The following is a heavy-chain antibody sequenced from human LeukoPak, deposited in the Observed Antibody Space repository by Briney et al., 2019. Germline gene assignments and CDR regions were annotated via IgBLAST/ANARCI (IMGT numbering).Heavy chain of an antibody. CDR2: IIPILGIA. Sequence: SVKVSCKASGGTFSSYAISWVRQAPGQGLEWMGRIIPILGIANYAQKFQGRVTITADESTSTAYMELSSLRSEDTAVYYCARGAPTGIPFLGVFTPYDYGGRGPRVTVPS. D-gene: IGHD3-16*01. CDR3: ARGAPTGIPFLGVFTPYDY. J-gene: IGHJ4*02. V-gene: IGHV1-69*04. CDR1: GGTFSSYA.